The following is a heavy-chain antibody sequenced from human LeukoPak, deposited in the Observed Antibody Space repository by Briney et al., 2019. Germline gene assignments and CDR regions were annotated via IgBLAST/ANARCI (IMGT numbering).Heavy chain of an antibody. J-gene: IGHJ3*02. CDR3: ATGIEWFPDAFDI. CDR1: GYTLTELS. Sequence: ASVKVSCKVSGYTLTELSMHWVRQAPGKGLEWMGGFDPEDGETIHAQKFQGRVTMTEDTSTDTAYMELSSLRSEDTAVYYCATGIEWFPDAFDIWGQGTMVTVSS. D-gene: IGHD3-3*01. CDR2: FDPEDGET. V-gene: IGHV1-24*01.